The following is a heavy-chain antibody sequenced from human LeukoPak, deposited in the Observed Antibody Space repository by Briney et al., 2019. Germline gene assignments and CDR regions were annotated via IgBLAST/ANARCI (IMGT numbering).Heavy chain of an antibody. J-gene: IGHJ4*02. Sequence: PGGSLRLSCAASGFTFTNYDMHWVRQATGKGLEWVSAIGTAGDTYYPDSVRGKFTISRDNSKNTLYLQMNSLRAEDTAVYYCASILRSSSGYYFDYWGQGTLVTVSS. CDR1: GFTFTNYD. CDR2: IGTAGDT. CDR3: ASILRSSSGYYFDY. D-gene: IGHD3-10*01. V-gene: IGHV3-13*04.